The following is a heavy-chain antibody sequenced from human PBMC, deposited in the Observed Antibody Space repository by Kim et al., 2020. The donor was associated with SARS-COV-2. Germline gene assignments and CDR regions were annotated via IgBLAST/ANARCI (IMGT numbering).Heavy chain of an antibody. Sequence: GGPLRLSCAASGFTFSSYAMSWVRQAPGKGLEWVSQISGSGDTTYYADSVKGRFTISRDNSKSTLYLQMNSLRAEDMAVYYCARGVRSAADPYNWFDPWGQGTLVIVSS. CDR2: ISGSGDTT. CDR3: ARGVRSAADPYNWFDP. D-gene: IGHD6-13*01. J-gene: IGHJ5*02. V-gene: IGHV3-23*01. CDR1: GFTFSSYA.